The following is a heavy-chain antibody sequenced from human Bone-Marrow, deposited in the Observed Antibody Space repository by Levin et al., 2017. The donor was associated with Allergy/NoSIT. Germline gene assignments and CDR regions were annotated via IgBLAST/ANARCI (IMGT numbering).Heavy chain of an antibody. CDR1: GFTFSLYG. D-gene: IGHD3-10*01. CDR3: AKVVPYGSGSYAHDS. J-gene: IGHJ4*02. Sequence: AGGSLRLSCAAAGFTFSLYGMHWVRQAPGKGLEWVAVIANDGTYKHYTESVKGRFTISRDNSKNTLYLQMNSLRAEDTAVYYCAKVVPYGSGSYAHDSWGQGTLVTVSS. CDR2: IANDGTYK. V-gene: IGHV3-30*18.